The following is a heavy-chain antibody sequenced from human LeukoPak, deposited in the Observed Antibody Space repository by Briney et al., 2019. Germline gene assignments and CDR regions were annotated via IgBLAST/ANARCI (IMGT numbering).Heavy chain of an antibody. CDR1: GFTFSNFA. CDR2: ISYDGSKK. J-gene: IGHJ4*02. CDR3: ARVYGDYSSRFDY. V-gene: IGHV3-30*04. D-gene: IGHD4-17*01. Sequence: AGGSLRLSCAASGFTFSNFAMHWVRQAPGKGLEWVAVISYDGSKKYYADSVKGRFTISRDNSKNTLFLQMSSLRAEDTAVYYCARVYGDYSSRFDYWGRGTLVTVSS.